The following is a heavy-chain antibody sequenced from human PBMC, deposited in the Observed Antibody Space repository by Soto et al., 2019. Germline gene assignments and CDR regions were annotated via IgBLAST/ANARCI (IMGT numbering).Heavy chain of an antibody. CDR2: ISSSSSYI. D-gene: IGHD4-4*01. J-gene: IGHJ5*02. Sequence: GGSLRLSCAASGFTFSSYSMNWVRQAPGKGLEWVSSISSSSSYIYYAGSVKGRFTISRDNAKNSLYLQMNSLRAEDTAVYYCARDPNAVTSRFEPWGQGTLVTVSS. CDR1: GFTFSSYS. V-gene: IGHV3-21*01. CDR3: ARDPNAVTSRFEP.